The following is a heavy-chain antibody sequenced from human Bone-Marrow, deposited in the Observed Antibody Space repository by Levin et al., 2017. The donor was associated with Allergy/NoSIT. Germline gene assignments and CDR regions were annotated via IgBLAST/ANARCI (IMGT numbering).Heavy chain of an antibody. V-gene: IGHV1-8*01. CDR1: GYTFTSYD. CDR2: MNPNSGNT. Sequence: ASVKVSCKASGYTFTSYDINWVRQATGQGLEWMGWMNPNSGNTGYAQKFQGRVTMTRNTSISTAYMELSSLRSEDTAVYYCARGPPFNYYYGMDVWGQGTTVTVSS. CDR3: ARGPPFNYYYGMDV. J-gene: IGHJ6*02.